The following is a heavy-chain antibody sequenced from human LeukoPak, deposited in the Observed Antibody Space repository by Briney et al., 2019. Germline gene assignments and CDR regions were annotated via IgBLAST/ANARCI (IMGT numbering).Heavy chain of an antibody. CDR1: GYTFTSYY. CDR3: ARDMHLVGATTHEAFDI. Sequence: GASVKVSCKASGYTFTSYYMHWVRQAPGQGLEWMGIINPSGGSTSYAQKFQGRVTMTRDMSTSTVYMELSSLRSEDTAVYYCARDMHLVGATTHEAFDIWGQGTMVTVSS. CDR2: INPSGGST. J-gene: IGHJ3*02. D-gene: IGHD1-26*01. V-gene: IGHV1-46*01.